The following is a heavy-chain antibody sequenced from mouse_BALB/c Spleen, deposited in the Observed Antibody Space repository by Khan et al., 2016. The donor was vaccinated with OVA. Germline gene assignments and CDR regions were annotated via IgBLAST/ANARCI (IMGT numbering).Heavy chain of an antibody. CDR3: ARVGNYWYFDV. CDR2: INTYTGEP. CDR1: GYTFTNYG. D-gene: IGHD2-1*01. V-gene: IGHV9-3-1*01. Sequence: QIQLVQSGPELKKPGETVKISCKASGYTFTNYGMNWVKQAPGKGLKWMGWINTYTGEPTYGDDLKGRFAFSLETSASTAYLQINNLKNEDTATYFCARVGNYWYFDVWGAGTTGTVSS. J-gene: IGHJ1*01.